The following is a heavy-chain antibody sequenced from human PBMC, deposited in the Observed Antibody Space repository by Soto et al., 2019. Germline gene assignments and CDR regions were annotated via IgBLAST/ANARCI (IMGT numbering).Heavy chain of an antibody. V-gene: IGHV3-74*03. D-gene: IGHD2-15*01. Sequence: EVQLVESGGGPVQAGGSLRLSCAASGLTLSNYWMQWVRQGPGKGLVWVAHINSDGITTKYGESVKGRFTISRDDAKNMLYLQMNSLRHDDTAVYYCAKVKGGSGARGDPRDLWGQGILVTVSS. CDR3: AKVKGGSGARGDPRDL. CDR2: INSDGITT. J-gene: IGHJ5*02. CDR1: GLTLSNYW.